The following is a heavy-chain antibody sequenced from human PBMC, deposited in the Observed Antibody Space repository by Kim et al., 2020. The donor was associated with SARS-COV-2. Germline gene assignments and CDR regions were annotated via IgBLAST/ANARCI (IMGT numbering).Heavy chain of an antibody. Sequence: SETLSLTCAVYGGSFSGYYWSWIRQPPGKGLEWIGEINHSGSTNYNPSLKSRVTISVDTSKNQFSLKLSSVTAADTAVYYCSSGGTTVVRYWGQGTLVTV. CDR3: SSGGTTVVRY. J-gene: IGHJ4*02. CDR1: GGSFSGYY. V-gene: IGHV4-34*01. D-gene: IGHD4-17*01. CDR2: INHSGST.